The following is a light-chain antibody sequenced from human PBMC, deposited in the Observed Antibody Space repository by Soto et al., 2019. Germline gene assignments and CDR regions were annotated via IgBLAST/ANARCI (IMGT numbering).Light chain of an antibody. V-gene: IGLV2-14*01. CDR3: NSYRTIRTYV. CDR2: YVR. J-gene: IGLJ1*01. CDR1: SSDIGGYNF. Sequence: QSALTQPASVSGSPGQSITISCTGTSSDIGGYNFVSWYQQHPGKAPKLLIYYVRYRPSGVSHRFADSKSGNTASLTIAGLQAEDEDDDYCNSYRTIRTYVFGTGTKLTVL.